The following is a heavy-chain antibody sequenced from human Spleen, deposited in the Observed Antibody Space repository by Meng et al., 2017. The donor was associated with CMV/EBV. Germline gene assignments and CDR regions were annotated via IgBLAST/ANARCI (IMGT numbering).Heavy chain of an antibody. Sequence: SETLSLTCAVYGGSSSGYYWSWIRQPPGKGLEWIGEINHSGSTNYNPSLKSRVTISVDTSKNQFSLKLSSVTAADTAVYYCARGTNRYYDSSGYYPGDLDYWGQGTLVTVSS. J-gene: IGHJ4*02. CDR2: INHSGST. CDR1: GGSSSGYY. CDR3: ARGTNRYYDSSGYYPGDLDY. V-gene: IGHV4-34*01. D-gene: IGHD3-22*01.